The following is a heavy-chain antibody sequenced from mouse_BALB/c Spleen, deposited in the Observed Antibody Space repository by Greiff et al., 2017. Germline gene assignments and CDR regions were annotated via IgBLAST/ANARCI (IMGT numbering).Heavy chain of an antibody. CDR2: IYPGNSDT. Sequence: VQLQQSGTVLARPGASVKMSCKASGYTFTSYWMHWVKQRPGQGLEWIGAIYPGNSDTSYNQKFKGKAKLTAVTSTSTAYMELSSLTNEDSAVYYCTRGGLRAYYAMDYWGQGTSVTVSS. CDR3: TRGGLRAYYAMDY. J-gene: IGHJ4*01. V-gene: IGHV1-5*01. D-gene: IGHD2-4*01. CDR1: GYTFTSYW.